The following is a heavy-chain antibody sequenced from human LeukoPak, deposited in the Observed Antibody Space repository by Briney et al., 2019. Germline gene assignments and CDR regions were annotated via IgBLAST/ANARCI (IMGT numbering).Heavy chain of an antibody. D-gene: IGHD6-13*01. CDR1: GFTFSSYA. V-gene: IGHV3-30*01. Sequence: GGSLRLSCAASGFTFSSYAMHWVRQAPGKGLEWVAVISYDGSNKYYADSVKGRFTISRDNSKNTLYLQMNSLRAEDTAVYYCAREFVDSSSWSALFYPFAPQYYFDYWGQGTLVTVSS. CDR3: AREFVDSSSWSALFYPFAPQYYFDY. CDR2: ISYDGSNK. J-gene: IGHJ4*02.